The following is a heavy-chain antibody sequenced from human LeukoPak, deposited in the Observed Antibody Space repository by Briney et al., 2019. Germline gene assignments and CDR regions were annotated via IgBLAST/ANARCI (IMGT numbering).Heavy chain of an antibody. Sequence: PSQTLSLTCAVYGGSFSGYYWSWIRQPPGKGLEWIGEINHSGSTNYNPSLKSRVTISVDTSKNQFSLKLSSVTAADTAVYYCASVYDSSGYYPFWGQGTLVTVSS. D-gene: IGHD3-22*01. CDR3: ASVYDSSGYYPF. CDR1: GGSFSGYY. J-gene: IGHJ4*02. V-gene: IGHV4-34*01. CDR2: INHSGST.